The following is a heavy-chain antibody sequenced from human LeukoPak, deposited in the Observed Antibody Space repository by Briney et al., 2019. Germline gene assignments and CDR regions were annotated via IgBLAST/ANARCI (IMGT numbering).Heavy chain of an antibody. D-gene: IGHD6-13*01. V-gene: IGHV3-11*01. CDR1: GFAFSEYY. CDR3: ARDSGIAGGLDY. J-gene: IGHJ4*02. CDR2: ISSSGSTI. Sequence: GGSLRLSCAASGFAFSEYYMSWIRQAPGKGLEWVSYISSSGSTIYYADSVKGRFTISRDNSKNTLYLQMNSLRAEDTAVYYCARDSGIAGGLDYWGQGTLVTVSS.